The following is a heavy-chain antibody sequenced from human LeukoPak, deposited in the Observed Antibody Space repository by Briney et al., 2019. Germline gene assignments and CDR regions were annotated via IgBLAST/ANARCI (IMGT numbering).Heavy chain of an antibody. CDR1: GGSVNSGGYS. CDR2: IYHGGST. D-gene: IGHD2/OR15-2a*01. V-gene: IGHV4-30-2*01. J-gene: IGHJ4*02. CDR3: ARGGILGYYSFDS. Sequence: PSETLSLTCAVSGGSVNSGGYSCSWIRHPPGKGLEWIGCIYHGGSTYINPSLKSRVTISLDRSKNQFSLKLSSVTAADTAVYYSARGGILGYYSFDSWGQGTLVTVSS.